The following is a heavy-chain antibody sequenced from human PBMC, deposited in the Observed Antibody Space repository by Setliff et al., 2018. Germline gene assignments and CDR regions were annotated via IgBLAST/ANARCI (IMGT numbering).Heavy chain of an antibody. V-gene: IGHV1-3*01. CDR1: GFTFTDYG. Sequence: ASVKVSCKSSGFTFTDYGITWVRQVPGQGLEWMGWIHAGSSNTLYSQRFQDRITISRDTSATTVHMELSSLRSDDTAVYYCARMSTSGPHYDYWGQGTLVT. J-gene: IGHJ4*02. CDR2: IHAGSSNT. CDR3: ARMSTSGPHYDY. D-gene: IGHD2-8*02.